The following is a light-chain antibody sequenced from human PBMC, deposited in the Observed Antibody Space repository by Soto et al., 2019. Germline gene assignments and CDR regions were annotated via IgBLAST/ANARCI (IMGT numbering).Light chain of an antibody. Sequence: AIQMTQSPSSLSASVGDRVTITCRASQGIRNDLGWYQQKPGKDPKLLIYAASSLQSGVPARFSGSGSGTDFTLTISSLQPEYFATYYCQQDYNYPWTFGQGTKVEIK. V-gene: IGKV1-6*01. CDR3: QQDYNYPWT. CDR2: AAS. J-gene: IGKJ1*01. CDR1: QGIRND.